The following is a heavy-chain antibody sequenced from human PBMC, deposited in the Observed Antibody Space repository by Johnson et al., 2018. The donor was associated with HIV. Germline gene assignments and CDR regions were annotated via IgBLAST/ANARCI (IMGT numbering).Heavy chain of an antibody. CDR1: GFTFSSYA. Sequence: QVQLVESGGGVVQPGRSLRLSCAASGFTFSSYAMHWVRQAPGKGLEWVAVISYDGSNKYYADSVKGRFTISRDNSKNTLYLQMNSLRAEDTAVEYCARENSSGDHDAFDIGGQGTLVTVSS. CDR2: ISYDGSNK. V-gene: IGHV3-30-3*01. D-gene: IGHD3-22*01. J-gene: IGHJ3*02. CDR3: ARENSSGDHDAFDI.